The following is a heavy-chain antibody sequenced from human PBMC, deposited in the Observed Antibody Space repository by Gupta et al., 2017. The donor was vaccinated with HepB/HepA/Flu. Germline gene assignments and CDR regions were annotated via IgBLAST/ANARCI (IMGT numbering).Heavy chain of an antibody. Sequence: EVQLLESGGGLVQPGGSLRLSCVCSGFTIGGNAMSWVRQAQGKGLEWVSGMGTDRKQHYADYVRGRFTISRDNSENRVDLQMNSLRAEDTAVDDCAKDLHFWSGMDVWGKGTTVTVSS. V-gene: IGHV3-23*01. J-gene: IGHJ6*03. CDR3: AKDLHFWSGMDV. D-gene: IGHD3-3*02. CDR2: MGTDRKQ. CDR1: GFTIGGNA.